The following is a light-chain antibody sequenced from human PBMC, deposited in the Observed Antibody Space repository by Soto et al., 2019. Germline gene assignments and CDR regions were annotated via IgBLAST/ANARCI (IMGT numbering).Light chain of an antibody. CDR2: YTS. V-gene: IGKV3-15*01. CDR3: QQRNNWPRT. J-gene: IGKJ5*01. Sequence: DIVMTQSPAPLSVSPGESATPSCMASQSVSSDLAWYQQKTGQAPRLLIYYTSTRATGFPARFSGGGSGTEFTFTISSLEPEDVAVYYCQQRNNWPRTFGQGTRLEIK. CDR1: QSVSSD.